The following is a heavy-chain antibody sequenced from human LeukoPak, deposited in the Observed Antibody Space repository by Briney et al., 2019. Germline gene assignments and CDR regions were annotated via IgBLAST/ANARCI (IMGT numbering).Heavy chain of an antibody. CDR3: ARGMTTGPDP. Sequence: PSETLSLTCTVSGASISSYSWSWIRQPPGKGLEWIGYIYYSGSTNYNPSLKSRLTISVDTSKNQFSLNLSSVTAADTAVYYCARGMTTGPDPWGQGTLVTVSS. J-gene: IGHJ5*02. V-gene: IGHV4-59*08. D-gene: IGHD4-17*01. CDR2: IYYSGST. CDR1: GASISSYS.